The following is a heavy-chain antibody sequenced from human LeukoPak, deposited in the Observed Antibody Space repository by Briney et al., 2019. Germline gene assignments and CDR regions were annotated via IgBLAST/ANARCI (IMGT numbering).Heavy chain of an antibody. V-gene: IGHV3-48*03. D-gene: IGHD3-10*01. CDR2: ISSSGSTI. J-gene: IGHJ3*02. CDR3: ARDQPYGSGSCYNAAFDI. CDR1: GFTFSSYE. Sequence: QAGGSLRLSCAASGFTFSSYEMNWVRQAPGKGLEWVSYISSSGSTIYYADSVKGRFTISRDNAKNSLYLQMNSLRAEDTAVYYCARDQPYGSGSCYNAAFDIWGQGTMVTVSS.